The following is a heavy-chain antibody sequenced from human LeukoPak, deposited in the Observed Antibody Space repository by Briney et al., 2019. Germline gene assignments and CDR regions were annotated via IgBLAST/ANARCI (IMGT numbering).Heavy chain of an antibody. Sequence: PGGSLRLSCAASGFTFSNYGMSWVRQAPGKGLEWVSAISGSGGSTYYADSVKGRFTISRDNSKNTLYLQMNSLRAEDTAVYYCAKSPVRYFDWLSGVYFDYWGQGTLVTVSS. CDR1: GFTFSNYG. CDR2: ISGSGGST. CDR3: AKSPVRYFDWLSGVYFDY. V-gene: IGHV3-23*01. J-gene: IGHJ4*02. D-gene: IGHD3-9*01.